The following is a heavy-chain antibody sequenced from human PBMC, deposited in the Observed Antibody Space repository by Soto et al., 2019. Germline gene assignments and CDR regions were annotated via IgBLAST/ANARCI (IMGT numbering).Heavy chain of an antibody. CDR3: AKGRRLAVAGLFDY. J-gene: IGHJ4*02. CDR1: GFTFSSYG. D-gene: IGHD6-19*01. Sequence: QVQLVESGGGVVQPGRSLRLSCAASGFTFSSYGMHWVRQAPGKGLEWVAVISYDGSNKYYAYSVKGRFTISRDNSKNTLYLQMNSLRAEDTAVYYCAKGRRLAVAGLFDYWGQGTLVTVSS. V-gene: IGHV3-30*18. CDR2: ISYDGSNK.